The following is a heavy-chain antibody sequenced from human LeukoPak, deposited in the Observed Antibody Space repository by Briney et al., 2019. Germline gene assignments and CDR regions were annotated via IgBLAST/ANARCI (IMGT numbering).Heavy chain of an antibody. CDR2: IYYSGSP. J-gene: IGHJ4*02. D-gene: IGHD4-17*01. Sequence: SETLSLTCTVSGGAISNYYWSWIRQPPGKRLEWIGYIYYSGSPNYSPSLKSRVTMSLDTSRNQFSLKLSSVTAADTAVYYCTRTSASTAIDYWGPGTLVTVSS. CDR1: GGAISNYY. CDR3: TRTSASTAIDY. V-gene: IGHV4-59*01.